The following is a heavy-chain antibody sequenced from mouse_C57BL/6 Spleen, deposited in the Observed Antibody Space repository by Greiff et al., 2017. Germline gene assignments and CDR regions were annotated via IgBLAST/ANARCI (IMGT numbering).Heavy chain of an antibody. CDR3: TTWAYYSNEAY. V-gene: IGHV14-1*01. D-gene: IGHD2-5*01. J-gene: IGHJ3*01. CDR2: IDPEDGDT. CDR1: GFNIKDYY. Sequence: VQLQQSGAELVRPGASVKLSCTASGFNIKDYYMHWVKQRPEQGLEWIGRIDPEDGDTEYAPKFQGKATRTADTSSNTAYLQLSSLTSEDTAVYYCTTWAYYSNEAYWGQGTLVTVSA.